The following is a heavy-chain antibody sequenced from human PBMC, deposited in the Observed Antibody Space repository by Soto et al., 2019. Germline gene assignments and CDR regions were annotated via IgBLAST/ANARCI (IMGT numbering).Heavy chain of an antibody. CDR3: ARDGVRGGWYYVDL. CDR1: GGSFSDYA. CDR2: IIPKFPTG. V-gene: IGHV1-69*06. D-gene: IGHD6-19*01. J-gene: IGHJ4*02. Sequence: QVQLVQSGTEVQKPGSSVRVSCKVSGGSFSDYAITWVRQAPGQGLEWMGGIIPKFPTGEYAKKFQGRVKMTADRSTSTVYLEVSSLRQEDTAVYYCARDGVRGGWYYVDLWGQGTQVSVSS.